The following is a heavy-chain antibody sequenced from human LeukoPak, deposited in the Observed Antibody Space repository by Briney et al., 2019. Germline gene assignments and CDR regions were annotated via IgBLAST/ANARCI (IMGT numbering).Heavy chain of an antibody. D-gene: IGHD6-13*01. CDR2: INAGNGNT. Sequence: ASVKVSCKASGYTFTSYAMHWVRQAPGQRLEWMGWINAGNGNTKYSQEFQGRVTITRDTSASTAYMELSRLRSDDTAVYYCARVRRYSSSRGGFDPWGQGTLVTVSS. V-gene: IGHV1-3*01. J-gene: IGHJ5*02. CDR3: ARVRRYSSSRGGFDP. CDR1: GYTFTSYA.